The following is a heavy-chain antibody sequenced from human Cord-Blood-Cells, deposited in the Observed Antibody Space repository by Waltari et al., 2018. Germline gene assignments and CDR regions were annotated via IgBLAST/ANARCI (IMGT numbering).Heavy chain of an antibody. Sequence: QVQLVQSGAEVKKPGSSVKVSCKASGGTFSSYAISWVRQAPGQGLEWMGGIIPIFGTANYAQKFQGRVTITADESTSTAYMELSSLRSEDTAVYYCARGGLKTIVTGGIYYYWYFDLWGRGTLVTVSS. CDR3: ARGGLKTIVTGGIYYYWYFDL. V-gene: IGHV1-69*01. D-gene: IGHD2-15*01. J-gene: IGHJ2*01. CDR1: GGTFSSYA. CDR2: IIPIFGTA.